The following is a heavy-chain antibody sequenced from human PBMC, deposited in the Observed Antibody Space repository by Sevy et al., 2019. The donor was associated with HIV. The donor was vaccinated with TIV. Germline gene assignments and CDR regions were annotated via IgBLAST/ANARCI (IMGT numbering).Heavy chain of an antibody. V-gene: IGHV4-39*02. J-gene: IGHJ4*02. D-gene: IGHD1-20*01. Sequence: SETLSLTCFVSGGSISSNSYYWSWIRQPPGRELEWIGNIHYGGSTYYNPSLESRVTLSVYTFKNPFSLKLSSLTAADAALYSCARRGIAGSTDYFDYWGQGTLVTVSS. CDR3: ARRGIAGSTDYFDY. CDR1: GGSISSNSYY. CDR2: IHYGGST.